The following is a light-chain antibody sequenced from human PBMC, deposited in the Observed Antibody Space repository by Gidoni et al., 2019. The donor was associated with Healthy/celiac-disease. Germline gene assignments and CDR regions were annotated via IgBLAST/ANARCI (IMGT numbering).Light chain of an antibody. CDR2: AAS. CDR1: QGISNY. Sequence: DLQMPPSPSSLSASVGDRVTITCRASQGISNYVAWYQQKPGKVPKLLLYAASTLQAGVPSRFSGSGSGADFTLTISSLQPEDVATYCCQKDNSALLTFXGXTKVEIK. CDR3: QKDNSALLT. V-gene: IGKV1-27*01. J-gene: IGKJ4*01.